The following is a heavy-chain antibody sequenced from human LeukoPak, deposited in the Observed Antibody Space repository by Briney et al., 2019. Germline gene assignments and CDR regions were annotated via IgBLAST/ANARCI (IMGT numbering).Heavy chain of an antibody. CDR3: ARAWVYNWFDP. CDR1: GGSISTYY. V-gene: IGHV4-59*12. J-gene: IGHJ5*02. Sequence: PSETLSLTCTVSGGSISTYYWSWIRQPPGRGLEWIGYIYYSGSTNYNPSLKSRVTISVDRSKSQFSLKLSSVTAADTAVYYCARAWVYNWFDPWGQGTLVTVSS. CDR2: IYYSGST. D-gene: IGHD6-13*01.